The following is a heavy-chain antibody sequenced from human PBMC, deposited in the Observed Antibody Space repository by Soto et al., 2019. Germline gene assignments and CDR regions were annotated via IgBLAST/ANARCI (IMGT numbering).Heavy chain of an antibody. D-gene: IGHD3-16*01. Sequence: GSLRLSCAASGFTFSSYAMSWVRQAPGKGLEWVSAISGSGSSIYYADSVKGRFTISRDNAKNSLYLQMNSLRAEDTAVYYCARDFTYYYYYGMDVWGQGTTVTVSS. CDR1: GFTFSSYA. CDR3: ARDFTYYYYYGMDV. CDR2: ISGSGSSI. J-gene: IGHJ6*02. V-gene: IGHV3-21*01.